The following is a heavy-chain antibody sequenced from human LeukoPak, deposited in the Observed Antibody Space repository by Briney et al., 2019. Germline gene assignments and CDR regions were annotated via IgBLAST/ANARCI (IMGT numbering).Heavy chain of an antibody. D-gene: IGHD3-22*01. Sequence: PSETLSLTCTVSGGSISRSRDYWSWIRQPPGMGLEWIGYIYYSGSTKYDPSLRSRVTISVDTSKNQFSLKVSSVTAADTAVYYCARGRYYDSSGYRPYYYYYYMDVWGKGTTVTVSS. V-gene: IGHV4-61*01. J-gene: IGHJ6*03. CDR3: ARGRYYDSSGYRPYYYYYYMDV. CDR1: GGSISRSRDY. CDR2: IYYSGST.